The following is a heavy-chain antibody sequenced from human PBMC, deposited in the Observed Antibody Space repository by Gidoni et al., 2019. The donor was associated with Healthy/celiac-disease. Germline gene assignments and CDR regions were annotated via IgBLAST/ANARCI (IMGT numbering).Heavy chain of an antibody. J-gene: IGHJ1*01. CDR3: ALIVGATPGYFQH. CDR2: ISGSGGST. D-gene: IGHD1-26*01. V-gene: IGHV3-23*01. Sequence: EVQLLESGGGLVQPGGSLRLSCAASGFTFSSYAMSWVRQAPGKGLEWVSAISGSGGSTYYADSVKDRFTISRDNSKNTLYLQMNSLRAEDTAVYYCALIVGATPGYFQHWGQGTLVTVSS. CDR1: GFTFSSYA.